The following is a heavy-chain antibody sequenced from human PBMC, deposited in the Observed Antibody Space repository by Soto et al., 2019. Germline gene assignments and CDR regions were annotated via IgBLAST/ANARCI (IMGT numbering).Heavy chain of an antibody. J-gene: IGHJ6*02. CDR1: GFTFSSYG. Sequence: LRLSCAASGFTFSSYGMHWVRQAPGKGLEWVAVISYDGSNKYYADSVKGRFTISRDNSKNTLYLQMNSLRAEDTAVYYCAKGVSFLEWLLVGYGMDVWGQGTTVTVSS. CDR2: ISYDGSNK. D-gene: IGHD3-3*02. V-gene: IGHV3-30*18. CDR3: AKGVSFLEWLLVGYGMDV.